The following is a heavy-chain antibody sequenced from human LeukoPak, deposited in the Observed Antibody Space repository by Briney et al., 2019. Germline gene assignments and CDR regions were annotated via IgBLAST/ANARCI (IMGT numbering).Heavy chain of an antibody. Sequence: SETLSLTCTVSGGSISSSSYYWGWIRQPPGKGLEWIGSIYYSGSTYYNPSLKSRVTISVDTSKNQFSLKLSSVTAADTAVYYCARQVFAGGNDAFDIWGQGTMVTVSS. CDR2: IYYSGST. J-gene: IGHJ3*02. CDR3: ARQVFAGGNDAFDI. CDR1: GGSISSSSYY. V-gene: IGHV4-39*01.